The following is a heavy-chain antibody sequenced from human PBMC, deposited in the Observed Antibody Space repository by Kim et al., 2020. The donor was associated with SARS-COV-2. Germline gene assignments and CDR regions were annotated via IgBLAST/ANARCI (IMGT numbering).Heavy chain of an antibody. Sequence: YNPSLKGRGTISGDTSKNQFSRNMRSVTAADTAVYYCACNVGSTPDYYFDYWGRGALVTVSS. J-gene: IGHJ4*02. V-gene: IGHV4-39*07. D-gene: IGHD1-26*01. CDR3: ACNVGSTPDYYFDY.